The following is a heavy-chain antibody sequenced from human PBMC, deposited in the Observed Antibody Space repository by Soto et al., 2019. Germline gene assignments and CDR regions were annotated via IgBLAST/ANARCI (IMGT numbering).Heavy chain of an antibody. CDR2: INTDGTST. Sequence: EVQLVASGGGLVQPGGSLRLSCAASGFTFSSYWLHWVRQAPGKGLEWVSRINTDGTSTSYADSLKGRFTISRDNAKNTLYLQMNSLRAEDTAVYYCAKIAEAVAGTVYGYWGQGTLVTVSS. CDR1: GFTFSSYW. V-gene: IGHV3-74*01. J-gene: IGHJ4*02. CDR3: AKIAEAVAGTVYGY. D-gene: IGHD6-19*01.